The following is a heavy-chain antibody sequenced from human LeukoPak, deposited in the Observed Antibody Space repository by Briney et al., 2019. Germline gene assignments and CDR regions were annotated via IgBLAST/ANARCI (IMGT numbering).Heavy chain of an antibody. CDR2: ISAYNGNT. V-gene: IGHV1-18*01. CDR3: ARDGPDIVVVPAAMDYYYYGMDV. J-gene: IGHJ6*02. D-gene: IGHD2-2*01. Sequence: ASVKVSCKASGYTFTSYGISWVRQAPGQGLEWMGWISAYNGNTNYAQKLQGRVTMTTDTSTSTAYMELRSLRSDDTAVYYCARDGPDIVVVPAAMDYYYYGMDVWGQGTTVTVSS. CDR1: GYTFTSYG.